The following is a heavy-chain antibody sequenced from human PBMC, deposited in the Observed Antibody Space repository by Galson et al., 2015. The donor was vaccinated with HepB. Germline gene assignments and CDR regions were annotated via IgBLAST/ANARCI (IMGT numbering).Heavy chain of an antibody. D-gene: IGHD5-24*01. J-gene: IGHJ4*02. CDR3: ASSRDGYNPPKY. CDR1: GGSISSSNW. Sequence: SETLSLTCAVSGGSISSSNWWSWVRQPPGKGLEWIGEIYHSGSTNYNPSLKSRVTISVDKSKNQFSLKLSSVTAADTAVYYCASSRDGYNPPKYWGQGTLVTVSS. V-gene: IGHV4-4*02. CDR2: IYHSGST.